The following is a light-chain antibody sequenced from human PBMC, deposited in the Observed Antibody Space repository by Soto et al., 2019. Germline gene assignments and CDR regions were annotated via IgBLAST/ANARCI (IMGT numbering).Light chain of an antibody. Sequence: EIVLTQSPGTLSLSPGERATLSCRASQSVSSSYLAWYQQKPGQAPRLLIYGASSRATGIPDRFSGSGSGTDFTFTISRQEPEDLAMYYCQQYGSSPLTFGGGSKVEIK. J-gene: IGKJ4*02. V-gene: IGKV3-20*01. CDR3: QQYGSSPLT. CDR1: QSVSSSY. CDR2: GAS.